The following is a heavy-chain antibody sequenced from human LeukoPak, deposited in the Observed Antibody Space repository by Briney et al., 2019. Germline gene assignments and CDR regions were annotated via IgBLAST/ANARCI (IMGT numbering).Heavy chain of an antibody. V-gene: IGHV3-23*01. Sequence: GGSLRLSCAASGLTFSSCAMTWVRQAPGKGLEWVSSISGSGGSTYYADSVKGRFTISRENSKNTLYLQMNSLRAEDTAVYYCAKSTTAYYYYGMDVWGPGTTVTVSS. J-gene: IGHJ6*02. D-gene: IGHD5/OR15-5a*01. CDR2: ISGSGGST. CDR1: GLTFSSCA. CDR3: AKSTTAYYYYGMDV.